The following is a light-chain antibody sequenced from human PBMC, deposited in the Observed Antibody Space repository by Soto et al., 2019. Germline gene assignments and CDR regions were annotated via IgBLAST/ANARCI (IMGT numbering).Light chain of an antibody. CDR1: QSVSSSY. V-gene: IGKV3D-20*02. Sequence: EIVLTQSPGTLSLSPGERATLSFRASQSVSSSYLAWYQQKPGQPPRLLIYGASNRATGIPARFSGSGSGTDFTLTISNLEPEDFAVYYCQQRSNWPANFGQGTRLEIK. CDR2: GAS. CDR3: QQRSNWPAN. J-gene: IGKJ5*01.